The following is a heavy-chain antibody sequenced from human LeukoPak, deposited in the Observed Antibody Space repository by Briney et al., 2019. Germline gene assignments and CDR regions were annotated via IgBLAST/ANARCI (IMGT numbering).Heavy chain of an antibody. J-gene: IGHJ3*02. CDR2: TFYRSKWYR. V-gene: IGHV6-1*01. CDR1: GDSVSSNSAA. CDR3: ARDSATGLDALDI. D-gene: IGHD4-4*01. Sequence: SQTLSLTCAISGDSVSSNSAAWNWIRQSPSSGLEWLGRTFYRSKWYRDYAVSVKSRITINPDTSKNQFSLQLNSVTPEDTAVYFCARDSATGLDALDIWGQGTMVTVSS.